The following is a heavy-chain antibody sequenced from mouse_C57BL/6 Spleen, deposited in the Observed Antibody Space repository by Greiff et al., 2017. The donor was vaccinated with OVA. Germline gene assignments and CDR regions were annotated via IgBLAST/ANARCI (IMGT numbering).Heavy chain of an antibody. CDR2: IRSKSNNYAT. CDR3: VMDYYAMDY. CDR1: GFSFNTYA. V-gene: IGHV10-1*01. J-gene: IGHJ4*01. Sequence: EVKLVESGGGLVQPKGSLKLSCAASGFSFNTYAMNWVRQAPGKGLEWVARIRSKSNNYATYYADSVKDRFTISRDDSESMLYLQMNNLKTEDTAMYYCVMDYYAMDYWGQGTSVTVSS.